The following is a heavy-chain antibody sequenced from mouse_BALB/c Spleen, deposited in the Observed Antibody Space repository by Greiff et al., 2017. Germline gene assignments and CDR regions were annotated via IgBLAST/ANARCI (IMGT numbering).Heavy chain of an antibody. CDR2: ISSGGSYT. Sequence: EVQGVESGGGLVKPGGSLKLSCAASGFTFSSYAMSWVRQTPEKRLEWVATISSGGSYTYYPDSVKGRFTISRDNAKNTLYLQMSSLRSEDTAMYYCARQGGRSYWGQGTLVTVSA. CDR1: GFTFSSYA. CDR3: ARQGGRSY. V-gene: IGHV5-9-3*01. J-gene: IGHJ3*01.